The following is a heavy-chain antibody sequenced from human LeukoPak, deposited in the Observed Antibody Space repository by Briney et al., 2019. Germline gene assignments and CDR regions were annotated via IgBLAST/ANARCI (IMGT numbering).Heavy chain of an antibody. CDR3: ARLRDWRWLLEY. CDR2: IYDSGST. V-gene: IGHV4-39*01. CDR1: GGSIRSSYYY. J-gene: IGHJ4*02. Sequence: KPSETLSLTCTVSGGSIRSSYYYWGWIRQPPGKGLEWIGSIYDSGSTYYNPSLKSRVTISEDRSKNQFSLKLSSVTAADTAVYYCARLRDWRWLLEYWGQGTLVTVSS. D-gene: IGHD5-24*01.